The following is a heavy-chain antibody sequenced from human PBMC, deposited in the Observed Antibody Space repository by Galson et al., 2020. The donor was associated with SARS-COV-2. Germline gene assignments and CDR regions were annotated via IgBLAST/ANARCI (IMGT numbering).Heavy chain of an antibody. J-gene: IGHJ6*02. CDR3: ARGALGGRPGYYYYGMDV. Sequence: GESLKISCAASGFTFSSYGMHWVRQAPGKGLEWVAVIWYDGSNKYYADSVKGRFTISRDNSKNTLYLQMNSLRAEDTAVYYCARGALGGRPGYYYYGMDVWGQGTTVTVSS. D-gene: IGHD2-15*01. V-gene: IGHV3-33*01. CDR1: GFTFSSYG. CDR2: IWYDGSNK.